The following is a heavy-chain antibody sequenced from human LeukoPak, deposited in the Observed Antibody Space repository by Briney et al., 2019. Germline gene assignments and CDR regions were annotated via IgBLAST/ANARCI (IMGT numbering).Heavy chain of an antibody. V-gene: IGHV3-11*04. CDR3: GRGHWGLDY. CDR2: ISNSGTSI. CDR1: GFTVSSNY. J-gene: IGHJ4*02. Sequence: PGGSLRLSCAASGFTVSSNYMTWIRQAPGKGLEWVSYISNSGTSIFYADSVKGRFTTSRDNARSSLYLQMNSLSAEDTAVYYCGRGHWGLDYWGQGALVTVSS. D-gene: IGHD7-27*01.